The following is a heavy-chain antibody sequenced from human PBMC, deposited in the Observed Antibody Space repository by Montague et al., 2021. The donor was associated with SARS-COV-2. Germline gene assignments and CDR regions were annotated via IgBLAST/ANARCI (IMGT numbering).Heavy chain of an antibody. J-gene: IGHJ6*02. V-gene: IGHV4-34*01. CDR2: VDQGGKT. CDR3: ARGMRRPYYYYYGMDV. Sequence: SETLSLTCAVYGGSFHIFSWGWIRQSPGKGLEWIGEVDQGGKTNYNPTLKSRVTISVDTSKNQFSLKLSSVTAADTAVYYCARGMRRPYYYYYGMDVWGQGTTVTVSS. CDR1: GGSFHIFS.